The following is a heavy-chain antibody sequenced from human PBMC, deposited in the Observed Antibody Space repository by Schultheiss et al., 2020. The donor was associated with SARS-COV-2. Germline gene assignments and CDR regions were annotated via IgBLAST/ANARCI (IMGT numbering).Heavy chain of an antibody. CDR3: ARVGSSSWYDY. D-gene: IGHD6-13*01. CDR1: GGSISSSNW. V-gene: IGHV4-4*02. Sequence: SETLSLTCAVSGGSISSSNWWSWVRQPPGKGLEWIGEINHSGSTYYNPSLKSRVTISVDRSKNQFSLKLSSVTAADTAVYYCARVGSSSWYDYWGQGTLVTVSS. CDR2: INHSGST. J-gene: IGHJ4*02.